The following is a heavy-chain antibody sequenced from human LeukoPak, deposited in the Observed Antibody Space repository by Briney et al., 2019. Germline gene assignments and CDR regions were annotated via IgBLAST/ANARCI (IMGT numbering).Heavy chain of an antibody. J-gene: IGHJ4*02. Sequence: GGSLRLSCAASGFTFSSYWMHWVRQAPGKGLEWVSVIYTNGSTYYADSMKGRFTISRDNSKNTLSLQMNSLRAEDTAVYYCARLAGASIFDYWGQGTLVTVSS. V-gene: IGHV3-66*04. CDR2: IYTNGST. CDR3: ARLAGASIFDY. CDR1: GFTFSSYW. D-gene: IGHD1-26*01.